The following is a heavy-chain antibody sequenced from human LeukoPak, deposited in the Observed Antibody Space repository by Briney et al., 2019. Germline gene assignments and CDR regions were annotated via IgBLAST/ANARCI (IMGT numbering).Heavy chain of an antibody. V-gene: IGHV1-18*01. J-gene: IGHJ6*02. Sequence: ASVKVSCKASGYTFTSYGISWVRQAPGQGLEWMGWISAYNGNTKYAQKLQGRVTMTTDTSTSTAYMKLRSLRSDDTAVYYCARDRSTMVRGVTYYYYGMDVWGQGTTVTVSS. CDR1: GYTFTSYG. D-gene: IGHD3-10*01. CDR3: ARDRSTMVRGVTYYYYGMDV. CDR2: ISAYNGNT.